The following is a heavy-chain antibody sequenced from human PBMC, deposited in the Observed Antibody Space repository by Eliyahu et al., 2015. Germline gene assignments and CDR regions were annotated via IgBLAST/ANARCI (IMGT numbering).Heavy chain of an antibody. V-gene: IGHV1-69*01. Sequence: QVQLVQSGAEVKKPGSSVKVXCKASGXXFSSYDISWVRQXPGQGXEWMGGVIPIFGAANYAQKFRGRVTISADESTTTAYMELSSLRSEDTAVYYCARGAAEAATINPPWVYWGQGTLVTVSS. D-gene: IGHD5-12*01. CDR1: GXXFSSYD. CDR3: ARGAAEAATINPPWVY. CDR2: VIPIFGAA. J-gene: IGHJ4*02.